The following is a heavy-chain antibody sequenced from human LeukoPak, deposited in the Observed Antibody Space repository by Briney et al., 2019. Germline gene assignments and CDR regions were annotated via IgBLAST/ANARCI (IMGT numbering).Heavy chain of an antibody. J-gene: IGHJ4*02. D-gene: IGHD5-18*01. CDR3: ARPDEDRGYSYGYNY. V-gene: IGHV1-69*01. Sequence: RQAPGQGLEWMGGIIPIFGTANYAQKFRGRVTITADESTSTAYMELSSLRSEDTAVYYCARPDEDRGYSYGYNYWGQGTLVTVSS. CDR2: IIPIFGTA.